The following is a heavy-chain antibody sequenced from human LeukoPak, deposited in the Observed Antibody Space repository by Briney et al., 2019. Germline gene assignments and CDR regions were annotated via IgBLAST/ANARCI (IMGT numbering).Heavy chain of an antibody. V-gene: IGHV1-2*04. Sequence: ASVKVSCKASGYTFTGYYMHWVRQAPGQGLEWMGWINPNSGGTNYAQKFQGWVTMTRDTSISTAYMELSRLRSDDTAVYYCARGAVVPAAIHPMNYWGQGTLVTVPS. CDR3: ARGAVVPAAIHPMNY. CDR2: INPNSGGT. D-gene: IGHD2-2*01. J-gene: IGHJ4*02. CDR1: GYTFTGYY.